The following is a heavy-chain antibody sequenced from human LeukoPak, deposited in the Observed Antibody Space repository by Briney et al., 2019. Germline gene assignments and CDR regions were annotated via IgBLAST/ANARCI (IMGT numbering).Heavy chain of an antibody. CDR1: GYTFTNYD. J-gene: IGHJ5*02. CDR2: MNPNSGNT. V-gene: IGHV1-8*02. CDR3: ARDNSVRDEAWWFSP. D-gene: IGHD5-24*01. Sequence: ASVKVSCKASGYTFTNYDINWVRQATGQGLEWMGWMNPNSGNTGYAQKFQGRVTLTRDMSTSTDYLELSSLRSEDTAVYYCARDNSVRDEAWWFSPWGQGTLVTVSS.